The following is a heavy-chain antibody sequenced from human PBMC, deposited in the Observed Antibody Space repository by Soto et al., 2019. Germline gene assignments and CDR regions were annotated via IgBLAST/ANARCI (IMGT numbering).Heavy chain of an antibody. CDR2: ISGSGGST. V-gene: IGHV3-23*01. D-gene: IGHD6-6*01. Sequence: GGSLRLSCAASGFTFSSYAMSWVRQAPGKGLEWVSAISGSGGSTYYADSVKGRFTISRDNSKNTLYLQMNSLRAEDTAVYYCVVATRYYYYGMDVWGQGTTVTVSS. CDR3: VVATRYYYYGMDV. CDR1: GFTFSSYA. J-gene: IGHJ6*02.